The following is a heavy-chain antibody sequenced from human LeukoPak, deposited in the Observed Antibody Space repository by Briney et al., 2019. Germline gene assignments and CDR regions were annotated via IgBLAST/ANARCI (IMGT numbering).Heavy chain of an antibody. Sequence: ASVKVSCKASGYTFTSYDINWVRQATGQGLEWMGWMNPNSGNTGYAQKFQGRVTMTRNTSISTAYMELSSLRSEDTAVYYCARVYCSSASCRKLYYYYMDVWGKGTTVTVSS. CDR1: GYTFTSYD. V-gene: IGHV1-8*01. CDR3: ARVYCSSASCRKLYYYYMDV. J-gene: IGHJ6*03. D-gene: IGHD2-2*01. CDR2: MNPNSGNT.